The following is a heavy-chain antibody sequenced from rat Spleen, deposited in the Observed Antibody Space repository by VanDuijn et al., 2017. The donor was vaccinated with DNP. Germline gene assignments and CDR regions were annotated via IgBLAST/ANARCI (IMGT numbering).Heavy chain of an antibody. D-gene: IGHD4-3*01. Sequence: EVQLMESGGGLVQPGRSLKLSCAASGFTFSAYYMAWVRQAPAKGLEWVAYIGSAAYAPYYGDSVKGRFTISRDNAKSTLYLQLNSLRSEDMATYYCVRWNSGHFDYWGQGVMVTVSS. V-gene: IGHV5-22*01. CDR1: GFTFSAYY. CDR2: IGSAAYAP. CDR3: VRWNSGHFDY. J-gene: IGHJ2*01.